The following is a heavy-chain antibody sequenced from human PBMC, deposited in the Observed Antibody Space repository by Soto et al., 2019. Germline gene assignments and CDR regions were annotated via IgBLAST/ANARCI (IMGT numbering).Heavy chain of an antibody. CDR2: ISGSGGST. J-gene: IGHJ4*02. CDR3: AKDRVDVVVVAATFDY. CDR1: GFTFSSYA. V-gene: IGHV3-23*01. D-gene: IGHD2-15*01. Sequence: EVQLLESGGGLVQPGGSLRLSCAASGFTFSSYAMSWVRQAPGKGLEWVSAISGSGGSTYYADSVKGRFTISRDNSKNPLYLQMNSLRAEDTAVYYCAKDRVDVVVVAATFDYWGQGTLVTVSS.